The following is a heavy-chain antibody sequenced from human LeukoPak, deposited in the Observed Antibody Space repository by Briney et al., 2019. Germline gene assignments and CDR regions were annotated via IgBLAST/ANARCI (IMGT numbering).Heavy chain of an antibody. CDR3: GSSQVYFGD. CDR1: GLTFSSYA. CDR2: ISSSGSTI. V-gene: IGHV3-48*03. Sequence: GGSLRLSCAASGLTFSSYAMNWVSQAPGEGLEWVSYISSSGSTIYYADSVKGRFTISRDNAKNSLYLTMNSLGAEVTAVYYCGSSQVYFGDWGQGTLVTVST. J-gene: IGHJ4*02.